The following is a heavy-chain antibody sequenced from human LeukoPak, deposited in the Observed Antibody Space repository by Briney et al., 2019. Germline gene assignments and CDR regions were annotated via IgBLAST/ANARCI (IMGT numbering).Heavy chain of an antibody. CDR3: ARDDYDYVWGSYRPYYFDY. CDR1: GFTFSSYE. Sequence: GGSLRLSCAASGFTFSSYEMNWVRQAPGKGLEWVSYISSSSSTIYYADSVKGRFTISRDNAKNSLYLQMNSLRAEDTAVYYCARDDYDYVWGSYRPYYFDYWGQGTLVTVSS. V-gene: IGHV3-48*01. CDR2: ISSSSSTI. J-gene: IGHJ4*02. D-gene: IGHD3-16*02.